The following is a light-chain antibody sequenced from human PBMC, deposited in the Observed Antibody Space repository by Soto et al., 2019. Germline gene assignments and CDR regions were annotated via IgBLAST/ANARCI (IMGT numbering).Light chain of an antibody. J-gene: IGKJ4*02. Sequence: EIVLTQSPATLSLSPGESATLSCRASQSISHFLAWYQQKPGQSPRLLIYDTSSRATGIPGRFSGSGSGTDFTLTIDSLEPEDSAVYYCQQRTDWPTFGGGTKVDIK. CDR1: QSISHF. V-gene: IGKV3-11*01. CDR2: DTS. CDR3: QQRTDWPT.